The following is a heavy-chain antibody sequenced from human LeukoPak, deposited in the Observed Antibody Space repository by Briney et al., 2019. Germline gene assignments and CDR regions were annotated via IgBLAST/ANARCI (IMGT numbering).Heavy chain of an antibody. CDR1: GGSISSSNW. V-gene: IGHV4-4*02. D-gene: IGHD1-1*01. CDR2: VSHSGST. CDR3: ARVTGTTHFDY. Sequence: MASETLSLTCAVSGGSISSSNWWSWVRQPPGKGLEWIGEVSHSGSTNYNPSLESRVTISVDKSKNQFSLKLTSMTVADTAVYFCARVTGTTHFDYWGQGTLVTVSS. J-gene: IGHJ4*02.